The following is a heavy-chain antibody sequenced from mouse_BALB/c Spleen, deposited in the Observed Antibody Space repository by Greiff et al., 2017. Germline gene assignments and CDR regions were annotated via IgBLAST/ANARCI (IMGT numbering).Heavy chain of an antibody. J-gene: IGHJ2*01. D-gene: IGHD2-4*01. Sequence: EVKLQESGAELVRPGASVKLSCKASGFTFKSYCMHWVKQRPEQGLEWIGWINPSNGNTKYDPKFKGKASITADTSSNTAYLQLSSLTSEDTAVYYCARSYDCGFFDDWGQGTTLTVSS. CDR2: INPSNGNT. CDR1: GFTFKSYC. CDR3: ARSYDCGFFDD. V-gene: IGHV14-1*02.